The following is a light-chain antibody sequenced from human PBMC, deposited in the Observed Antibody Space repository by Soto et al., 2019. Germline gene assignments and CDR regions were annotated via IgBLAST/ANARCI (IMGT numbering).Light chain of an antibody. V-gene: IGKV3D-20*02. CDR2: GAF. J-gene: IGKJ5*01. Sequence: EMVLTQSPGTLSLSPGERATLSCRASQSVSNSFLAWYQQKPGQAPRLLIYGAFNRAAGIPARFSGSGSGTDFTLTISSLEPEDSAVYYCQQRNIWPPVTFGQGTRLEIK. CDR1: QSVSNSF. CDR3: QQRNIWPPVT.